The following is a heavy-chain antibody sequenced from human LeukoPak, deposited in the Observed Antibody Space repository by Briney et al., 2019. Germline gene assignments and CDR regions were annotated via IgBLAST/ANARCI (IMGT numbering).Heavy chain of an antibody. D-gene: IGHD5-24*01. Sequence: PGGSLRLSCAASGFTFSSYGMHWVRQAPGKGLEWVAIIWYDGSNKYYADSVKGRFTISRDNSKNTLYLQMNSLRAEDTAVYYCAKERGYGYNHIDYWGQGTLVTVSS. J-gene: IGHJ4*02. CDR1: GFTFSSYG. V-gene: IGHV3-33*06. CDR2: IWYDGSNK. CDR3: AKERGYGYNHIDY.